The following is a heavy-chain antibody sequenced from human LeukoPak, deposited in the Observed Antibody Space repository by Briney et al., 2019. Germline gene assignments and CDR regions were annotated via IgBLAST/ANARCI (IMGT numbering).Heavy chain of an antibody. CDR3: AKGLGSGWYEVDY. CDR2: ISGSSGST. Sequence: PGGSLRLSCAASGFTFSSHVMNWGRQPPGKGLEWVSAISGSSGSTYYADSVKGRFTISRDNSKNTLYVQMNSLRVEDTAVYYCAKGLGSGWYEVDYWGQGTLVTVSS. D-gene: IGHD6-19*01. CDR1: GFTFSSHV. J-gene: IGHJ4*02. V-gene: IGHV3-23*01.